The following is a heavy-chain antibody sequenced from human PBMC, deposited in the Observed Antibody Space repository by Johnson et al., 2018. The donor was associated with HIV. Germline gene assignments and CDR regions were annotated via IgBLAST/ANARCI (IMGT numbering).Heavy chain of an antibody. D-gene: IGHD6-13*01. CDR2: IRYDGSNK. V-gene: IGHV3-30*02. J-gene: IGHJ3*01. CDR3: ARDQRLAAVATDGFDV. Sequence: QVQLVESGGGVVQPGGSLRLSCAASGFTFSSYGMHWVRQAPGKGLEWVAFIRYDGSNKYYADSVKGRFTISRDNSKNTLYLQMNSLRAEDTAVYYCARDQRLAAVATDGFDVWGQGTMVTVSS. CDR1: GFTFSSYG.